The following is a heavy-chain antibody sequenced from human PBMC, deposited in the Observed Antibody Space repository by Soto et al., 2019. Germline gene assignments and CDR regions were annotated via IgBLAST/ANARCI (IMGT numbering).Heavy chain of an antibody. J-gene: IGHJ6*03. CDR1: GYTFTGYY. CDR2: INPNSGGT. Sequence: QVQLVQSGAEVKKPGASVKVSCKASGYTFTGYYMHWVRQAPGKGLEWMGWINPNSGGTNYAQKFQGWVTMTRDTSITTAYMELSSLRSDDTAVYYCARSPPTSTGAYYYYYMDVWVKGTTVTVSS. D-gene: IGHD2-8*02. V-gene: IGHV1-2*04. CDR3: ARSPPTSTGAYYYYYMDV.